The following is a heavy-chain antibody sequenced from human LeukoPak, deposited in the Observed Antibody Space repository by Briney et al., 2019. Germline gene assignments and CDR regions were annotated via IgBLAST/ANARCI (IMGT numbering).Heavy chain of an antibody. V-gene: IGHV3-23*01. Sequence: GWALTLSCAASGFTFSACGMLWVRQPPAKGQEGVSSSDSGSRPYYPDPVKRRFTISRDNYKNTLYLQMNSLRAEDTAVYYCGKGLDSSTYSNFDYWGQGTLVTVSS. CDR2: SDSGSRP. J-gene: IGHJ4*02. D-gene: IGHD3-22*01. CDR3: GKGLDSSTYSNFDY. CDR1: GFTFSACG.